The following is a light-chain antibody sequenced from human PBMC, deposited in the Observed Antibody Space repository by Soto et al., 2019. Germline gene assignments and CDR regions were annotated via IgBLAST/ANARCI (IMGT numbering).Light chain of an antibody. CDR3: QQSYSTPPWT. CDR2: AAS. J-gene: IGKJ1*01. V-gene: IGKV1-39*01. Sequence: DIQMTQSPSSLSASVGDRVSITCRASQTVITYLNWYHQRPVKAPKLLIYAASSLESGVPSRFSGSGSGTDFTLTISNLQPEDFGTYYCQQSYSTPPWTFGQGTKVEIK. CDR1: QTVITY.